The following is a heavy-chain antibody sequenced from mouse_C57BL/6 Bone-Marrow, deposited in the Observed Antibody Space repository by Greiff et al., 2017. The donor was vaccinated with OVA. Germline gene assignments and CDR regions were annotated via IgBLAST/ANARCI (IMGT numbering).Heavy chain of an antibody. Sequence: EVQRVESGGGLVQPGGSLSLSCAASGFTFTDYYMSWVRQPPGKALEWLGFIRNKANGYTTEYSASVKGRFTISRDNSQSIIYLQMNALRAEDSATYYCARYGSSYGYFDVWGTGTTVTVSS. J-gene: IGHJ1*03. CDR3: ARYGSSYGYFDV. CDR2: IRNKANGYTT. V-gene: IGHV7-3*01. CDR1: GFTFTDYY. D-gene: IGHD1-1*01.